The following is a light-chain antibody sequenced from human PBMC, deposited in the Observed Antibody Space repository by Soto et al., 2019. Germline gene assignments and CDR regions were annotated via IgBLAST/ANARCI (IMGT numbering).Light chain of an antibody. Sequence: ALTQPASVSGSPGQSITISCTGTSSDVGGYNYVSWYQQHPGKAPKLMIYEVSNRPSGVSNRFSGSKSGNTASLTISGLQAEDEADYYCSSYTSSSTDVVFGGGTKLTVL. V-gene: IGLV2-14*01. CDR1: SSDVGGYNY. CDR3: SSYTSSSTDVV. J-gene: IGLJ2*01. CDR2: EVS.